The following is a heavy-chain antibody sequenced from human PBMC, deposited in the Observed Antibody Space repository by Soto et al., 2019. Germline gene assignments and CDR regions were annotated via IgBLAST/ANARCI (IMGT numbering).Heavy chain of an antibody. CDR3: ARDFIAAAGDAWFDP. CDR2: IYYSGST. J-gene: IGHJ5*02. V-gene: IGHV4-59*01. D-gene: IGHD6-13*01. Sequence: SETLSLTCTVSGGSISSYYWSWIRQPPGKGLEWIGYIYYSGSTNYNPSLKSRVTISVDTSKNQFSLKLSSVTAADTAVYYCARDFIAAAGDAWFDPWGQGTRVTGSS. CDR1: GGSISSYY.